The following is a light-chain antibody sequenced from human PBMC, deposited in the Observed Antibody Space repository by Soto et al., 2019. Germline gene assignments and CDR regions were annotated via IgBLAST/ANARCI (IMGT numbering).Light chain of an antibody. CDR1: SSDVGKSDI. CDR3: SSYTSSSTYV. V-gene: IGLV2-14*02. CDR2: EVS. J-gene: IGLJ1*01. Sequence: QSALTQPASVSGSPGQSITISCTGTSSDVGKSDIVSWYQRHPGKAPKLMIYEVSNRPSGVSNRFSGSKSGNTASLTISGLQAEDEADYYCSSYTSSSTYVFGTGTKLTVL.